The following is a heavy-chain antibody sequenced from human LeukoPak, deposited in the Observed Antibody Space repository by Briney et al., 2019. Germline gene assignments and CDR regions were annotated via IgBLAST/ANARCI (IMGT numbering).Heavy chain of an antibody. CDR3: ARDRRRGWYSFDS. V-gene: IGHV4-59*01. CDR2: IYHTGST. J-gene: IGHJ4*02. Sequence: SETLSLTCTVSGGSISSSYWSWIRQPPGRGLEWIGYIYHTGSTNHNPSLKSRVAISVDTSKNQFSLKLSSVTAADTAVYFCARDRRRGWYSFDSWGQGTLVTVSS. D-gene: IGHD6-19*01. CDR1: GGSISSSY.